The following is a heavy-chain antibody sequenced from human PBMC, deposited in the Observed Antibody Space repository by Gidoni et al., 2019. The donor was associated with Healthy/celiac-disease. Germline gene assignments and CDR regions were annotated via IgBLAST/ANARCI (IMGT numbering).Heavy chain of an antibody. D-gene: IGHD3-22*01. CDR1: GFTVSGNY. CDR3: ARDYDSSYYYYGMDV. J-gene: IGHJ6*02. CDR2: ISSGGST. Sequence: EVQLVGSGGGVVQPGGSLRLSCAASGFTVSGNYMSWVRQAPGKGLEWVAVISSGGSTYYADSVKGRFTISRDNSKNTLYLQMNSRRAEDTAVYYCARDYDSSYYYYGMDVWGQGTTVTVSS. V-gene: IGHV3-66*01.